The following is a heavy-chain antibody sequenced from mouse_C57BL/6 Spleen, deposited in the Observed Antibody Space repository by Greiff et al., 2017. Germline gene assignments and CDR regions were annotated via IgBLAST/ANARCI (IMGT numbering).Heavy chain of an antibody. D-gene: IGHD2-2*01. CDR2: IDPSDSYT. CDR1: GYTFTSYW. V-gene: IGHV1-50*01. CDR3: ARSGGYDGAY. Sequence: QVQLQQPGAELVKPGASVKLSCKASGYTFTSYWMQWVKQRPGQGLEWIGEIDPSDSYTNYNQKFKGKATLTVDTSSSTAYMQLSSLTSEDSAVYYCARSGGYDGAYWGQGTRVTVSA. J-gene: IGHJ3*01.